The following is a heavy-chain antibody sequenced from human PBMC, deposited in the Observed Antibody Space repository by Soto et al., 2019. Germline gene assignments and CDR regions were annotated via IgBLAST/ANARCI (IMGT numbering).Heavy chain of an antibody. D-gene: IGHD2-15*01. CDR3: ARLYCSASSCYSVGACDI. Sequence: GGSLRLSCAASGFTFSSYGMHWVRQAPGKGLEWVALIWFDGSDKYYTESVKGRFTISRDNSKSTLYLQMNSLRGEDTAVYYCARLYCSASSCYSVGACDIRGEVTMVTVSS. V-gene: IGHV3-33*01. CDR2: IWFDGSDK. CDR1: GFTFSSYG. J-gene: IGHJ3*02.